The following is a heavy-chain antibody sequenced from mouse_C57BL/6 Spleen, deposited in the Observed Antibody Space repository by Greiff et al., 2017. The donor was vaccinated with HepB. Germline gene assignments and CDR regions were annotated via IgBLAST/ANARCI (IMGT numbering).Heavy chain of an antibody. CDR1: GYTFTSYW. J-gene: IGHJ4*01. CDR3: ARGGSSRFYAMDY. D-gene: IGHD1-1*01. Sequence: QVQLQQPGAELVMPGASVKLSCKASGYTFTSYWMHWVKQRPGQGLEWIGEIDPSDSYTNYNQKFKGKSTLTVDKSSSTAYMQLSSLTSEDSAVYYCARGGSSRFYAMDYWGQGTSVTVSS. V-gene: IGHV1-69*01. CDR2: IDPSDSYT.